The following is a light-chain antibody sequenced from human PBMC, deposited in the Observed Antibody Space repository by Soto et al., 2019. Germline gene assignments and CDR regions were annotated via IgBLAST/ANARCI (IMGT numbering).Light chain of an antibody. V-gene: IGLV2-14*01. Sequence: QSFLAQPASVSGSPGQSITISCTGTSSDVGGYNYVSWYQQHPGKAPKLMIYDVRNRPSGVSNRFSGSKSVNTASLTISGLQAEDEADYYCSSYTTISTYVFGTGTKVTVL. CDR3: SSYTTISTYV. J-gene: IGLJ1*01. CDR2: DVR. CDR1: SSDVGGYNY.